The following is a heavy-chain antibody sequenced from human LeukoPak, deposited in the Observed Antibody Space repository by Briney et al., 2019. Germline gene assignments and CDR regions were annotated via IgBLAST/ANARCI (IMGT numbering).Heavy chain of an antibody. V-gene: IGHV4-59*08. J-gene: IGHJ4*02. CDR3: ASSLAAARPTPVFDY. Sequence: TSETLSLTCTVSGGSISSYYWSWIRQPPGKGLEWIGYIYYSGSTNYNPSLKSRVTISVDTSKNQFSLKLSSVTAADTAVYYCASSLAAARPTPVFDYWGQGTPVTVSS. CDR2: IYYSGST. CDR1: GGSISSYY. D-gene: IGHD6-13*01.